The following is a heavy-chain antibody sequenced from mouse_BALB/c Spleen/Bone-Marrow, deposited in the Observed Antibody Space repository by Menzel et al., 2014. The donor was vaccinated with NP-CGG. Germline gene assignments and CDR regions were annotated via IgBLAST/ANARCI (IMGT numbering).Heavy chain of an antibody. CDR1: GFSLTSYG. CDR2: IWAGGST. D-gene: IGHD1-1*01. CDR3: ARGSYYEGAMDY. Sequence: VKVVESGPGLVAPSKSLSITCTVSGFSLTSYGVHWVRQPPGKVLEWLGVIWAGGSTNYNSALMSRLSISKDNSKSQVFLKMNSLQTDDTAMYYCARGSYYEGAMDYWGQGTSVTVSS. V-gene: IGHV2-9*02. J-gene: IGHJ4*01.